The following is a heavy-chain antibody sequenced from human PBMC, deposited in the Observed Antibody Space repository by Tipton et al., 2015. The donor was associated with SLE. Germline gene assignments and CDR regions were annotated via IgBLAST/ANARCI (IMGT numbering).Heavy chain of an antibody. CDR1: GFTVSSNE. J-gene: IGHJ4*02. Sequence: SLRLSCAASGFTVSSNEMSWVRQAPGKGLVWVSRINSDGSSTRYADSVRGRFTISRDNVKNTLYLQMNSLRAEDTAVYYCTRSSGSPDYWGQGTLVTVSS. CDR3: TRSSGSPDY. CDR2: INSDGSST. D-gene: IGHD3-10*01. V-gene: IGHV3-74*01.